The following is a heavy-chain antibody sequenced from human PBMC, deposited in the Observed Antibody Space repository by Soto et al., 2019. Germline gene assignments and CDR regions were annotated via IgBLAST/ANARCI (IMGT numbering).Heavy chain of an antibody. CDR1: GYTFTNYD. D-gene: IGHD3-3*01. CDR3: ARGGTAHYDFWSDPRGDGLAS. V-gene: IGHV1-8*01. Sequence: QVQLLQSGAEVKRPGASVKVSCRASGYTFTNYDVSRVRQAAGQGLEWVGWLSPATGKTKTTYLPRLRDTASMTSDSSVATACLEAVDLPSDDTAGYYCARGGTAHYDFWSDPRGDGLASWGQGTLVTVSS. J-gene: IGHJ5*01. CDR2: LSPATGKTKT.